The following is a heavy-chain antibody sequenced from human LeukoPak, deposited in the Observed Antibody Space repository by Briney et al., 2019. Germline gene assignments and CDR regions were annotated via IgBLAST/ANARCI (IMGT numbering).Heavy chain of an antibody. D-gene: IGHD3-10*01. CDR1: GGSFSGYY. Sequence: SETLSLTCAVYGGSFSGYYWSWIRQPPGKGLEWIGEINHSGSTNYNPSLKSRVTISVDTSKNQFSLKLSSVTAADTAVYYCARYLLGSSGMDVWGKGTTVTVSS. CDR2: INHSGST. CDR3: ARYLLGSSGMDV. J-gene: IGHJ6*04. V-gene: IGHV4-34*01.